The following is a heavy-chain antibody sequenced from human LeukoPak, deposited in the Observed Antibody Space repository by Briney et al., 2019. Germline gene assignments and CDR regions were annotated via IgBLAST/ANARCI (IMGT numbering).Heavy chain of an antibody. J-gene: IGHJ3*02. Sequence: GGSLRLTCAASGFTFSSYALSWVRQAPGKGPEWVSGISGSGDSTYYIDSLKGRFTISRDNSKNTLDLQMNSLTAEDTAVYYCTKQGSDNHYSGIDVFDIWGQGTIVTVSS. D-gene: IGHD2-21*01. CDR3: TKQGSDNHYSGIDVFDI. CDR2: ISGSGDST. CDR1: GFTFSSYA. V-gene: IGHV3-23*01.